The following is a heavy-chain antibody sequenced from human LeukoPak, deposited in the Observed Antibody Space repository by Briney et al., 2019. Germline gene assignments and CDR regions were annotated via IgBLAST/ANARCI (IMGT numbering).Heavy chain of an antibody. D-gene: IGHD2-2*01. CDR1: GGSFSGYY. J-gene: IGHJ4*02. V-gene: IGHV4-34*01. CDR3: AISYQLLPFDY. Sequence: SETLSLTCAVYGGSFSGYYWSWIRQPPGKGLEWIGEINHSGSTNYNPSLKSRVTISVDTSKNQFSLKLSSVTAADTAVYYCAISYQLLPFDYWGQGTLVTVSS. CDR2: INHSGST.